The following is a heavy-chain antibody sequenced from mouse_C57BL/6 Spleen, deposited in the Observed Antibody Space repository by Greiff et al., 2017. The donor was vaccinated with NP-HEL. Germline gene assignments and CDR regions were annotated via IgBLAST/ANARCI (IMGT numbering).Heavy chain of an antibody. CDR2: ISSGSSTI. V-gene: IGHV5-17*01. Sequence: EVKLVESGGGLVKPGGSLKLSCAASGFTFSDYGMHWVRQAPEKGLEWVAYISSGSSTIYYAETVKGRFTISRDNAKNTLFLQMTSLRSEDTAMCYCARLGYDGGYWGQGTTLTVSS. D-gene: IGHD2-2*01. J-gene: IGHJ2*01. CDR3: ARLGYDGGY. CDR1: GFTFSDYG.